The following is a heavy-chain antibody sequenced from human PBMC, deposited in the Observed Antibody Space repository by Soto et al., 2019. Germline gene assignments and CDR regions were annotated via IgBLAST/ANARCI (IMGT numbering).Heavy chain of an antibody. V-gene: IGHV1-69*01. CDR3: ARGWGYDSNDDYYAY. CDR2: IIPIFGTA. CDR1: GGTFSRHA. J-gene: IGHJ4*02. D-gene: IGHD3-22*01. Sequence: QVQLVQSGAEVRKPGSSVKVSCKASGGTFSRHAISWVRQAPGQGLEWMGGIIPIFGTANHAQKFQGRVTIIPDESTSAVYMELSSLRSEDTAMYYCARGWGYDSNDDYYAYWGQGTLVIVSS.